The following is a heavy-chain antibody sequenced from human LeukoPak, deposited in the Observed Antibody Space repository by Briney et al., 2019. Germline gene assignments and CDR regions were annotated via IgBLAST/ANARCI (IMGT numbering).Heavy chain of an antibody. CDR2: VYPGDSDT. CDR1: GSSFTSYW. Sequence: GESLKISCKGSGSSFTSYWIGWVRQMPGKGLEWMGIVYPGDSDTRYSPSFQGQVTISADKSISTAYLQWSSLKASDTAMYYCASSYYYGSGSYYPPPPFDYWGQGTLVTVSS. J-gene: IGHJ4*02. CDR3: ASSYYYGSGSYYPPPPFDY. D-gene: IGHD3-10*01. V-gene: IGHV5-51*01.